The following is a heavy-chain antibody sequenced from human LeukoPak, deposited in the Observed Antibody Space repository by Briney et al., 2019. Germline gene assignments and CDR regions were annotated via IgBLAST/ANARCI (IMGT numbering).Heavy chain of an antibody. CDR1: GGSISSYY. CDR3: ASFIAAAGTEYYYYGMDV. J-gene: IGHJ6*04. V-gene: IGHV4-59*01. CDR2: IYYSGST. D-gene: IGHD6-13*01. Sequence: PSETLSLTCTVSGGSISSYYWSWIRQPPGKGLEWIGYIYYSGSTNYNPSPKSRVTISVDTSKNQFSLKLSSVTAADTAVYYCASFIAAAGTEYYYYGMDVWGKGTTVTVSS.